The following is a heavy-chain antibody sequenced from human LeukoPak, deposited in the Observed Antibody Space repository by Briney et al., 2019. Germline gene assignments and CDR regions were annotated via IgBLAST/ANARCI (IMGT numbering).Heavy chain of an antibody. CDR3: ASLVLRFPGGAREFDH. CDR2: INPNSGGT. CDR1: GYTFTGYY. J-gene: IGHJ5*02. Sequence: ASVKVSCKASGYTFTGYYMHWVRQAPGQGLEWMGRINPNSGGTNYAQKFQGRVTMTRDTSISKAYMELSRLRSDDTAVYYCASLVLRFPGGAREFDHWGQGTLVTVSS. D-gene: IGHD3-3*01. V-gene: IGHV1-2*06.